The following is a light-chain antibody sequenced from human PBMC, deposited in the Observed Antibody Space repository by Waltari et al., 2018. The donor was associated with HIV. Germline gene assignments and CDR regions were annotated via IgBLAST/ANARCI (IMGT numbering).Light chain of an antibody. J-gene: IGLJ2*01. CDR2: EIS. Sequence: QSAPTQPASVSGSPGQSITISCNNMGDLTYVSWYQQYPAKAPKLLFYEISNRPSGISSRFSGPKSGDTASLTISGLQADDEADYFCTKYTSTNVLILFGGGTKVTVL. CDR1: MGDLTY. CDR3: TKYTSTNVLIL. V-gene: IGLV2-14*03.